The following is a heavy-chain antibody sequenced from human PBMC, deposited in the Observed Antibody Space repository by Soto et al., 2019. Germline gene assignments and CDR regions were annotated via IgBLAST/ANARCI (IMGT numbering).Heavy chain of an antibody. Sequence: QVQLVQSGAEVKKPGASVKVSCKASGYTFTSYAMHWVRQAPGQRLEWMGWINAGNGNTKYSQKFQGRVTITRDTSESAAYMELSSLRSEDTAVYYCARDERAVAVADTLYYYYGMDVWGQGTTVTVSS. CDR1: GYTFTSYA. D-gene: IGHD2-15*01. CDR3: ARDERAVAVADTLYYYYGMDV. J-gene: IGHJ6*02. CDR2: INAGNGNT. V-gene: IGHV1-3*01.